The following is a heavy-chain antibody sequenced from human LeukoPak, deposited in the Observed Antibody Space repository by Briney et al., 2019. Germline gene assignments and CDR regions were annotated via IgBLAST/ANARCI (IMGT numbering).Heavy chain of an antibody. V-gene: IGHV3-7*01. CDR1: GFTFSSYS. J-gene: IGHJ4*02. CDR2: IKDDGSDK. D-gene: IGHD1-20*01. CDR3: VPLNWNPPGDFDR. Sequence: QPWGSLRLSCAASGFTFSSYSMNWVRQAPGKGLEWVANIKDDGSDKYYVDSVKGRFTISKDNAKNSLFLQMNSLRVEDTAVYYCVPLNWNPPGDFDRWGQGTLVTVSS.